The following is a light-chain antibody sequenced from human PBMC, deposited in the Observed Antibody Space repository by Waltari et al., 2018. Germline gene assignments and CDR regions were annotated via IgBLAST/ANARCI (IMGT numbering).Light chain of an antibody. V-gene: IGLV2-11*01. CDR1: TNDLGSYNY. CDR3: CSYAGSYTWV. Sequence: SALTQPRPVSGSPGPSVTISCTGTTNDLGSYNYVSLYQQHPGKAPKLIILDVTKRPSGGPDRLSGSKSGNTASLTISGLRAEDEAEYYCCSYAGSYTWVFGGGTKLTVV. CDR2: DVT. J-gene: IGLJ3*02.